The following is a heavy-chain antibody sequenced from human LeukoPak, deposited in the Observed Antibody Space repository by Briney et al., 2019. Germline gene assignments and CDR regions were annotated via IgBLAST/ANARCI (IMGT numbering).Heavy chain of an antibody. Sequence: SETLSLTCTVSGGSISSYYWSWIRQPPGKGLEWIGYIYYSGSTNYNPSLKSRVTISVDTSKNQFSLKLSSVTAADTAVYYCARQIRIGWYYDILTGYPNSFDYWGQGTLVTVSS. CDR2: IYYSGST. CDR3: ARQIRIGWYYDILTGYPNSFDY. CDR1: GGSISSYY. D-gene: IGHD3-9*01. J-gene: IGHJ4*02. V-gene: IGHV4-59*08.